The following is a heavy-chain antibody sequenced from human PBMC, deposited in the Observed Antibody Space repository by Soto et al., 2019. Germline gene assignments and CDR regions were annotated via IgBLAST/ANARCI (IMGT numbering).Heavy chain of an antibody. CDR3: ARGLLLWFGELAY. V-gene: IGHV1-46*01. CDR1: GYTLTNFY. D-gene: IGHD3-10*01. J-gene: IGHJ4*02. Sequence: ASVKVSCKASGYTLTNFYIHWVRQAPGQGLEWMGIINPNGGSTNYAHNFQGRVTMTRNTSISTAYMELSSLRSEDTAVYYCARGLLLWFGELAYWGQGTLVTVSS. CDR2: INPNGGST.